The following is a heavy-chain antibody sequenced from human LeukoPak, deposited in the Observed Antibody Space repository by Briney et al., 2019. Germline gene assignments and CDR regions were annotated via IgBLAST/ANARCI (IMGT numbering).Heavy chain of an antibody. J-gene: IGHJ4*02. Sequence: GGSLRLSCAASGFTFDDYGMSWVRHAPGKGLEWVSGINWNGGSTGYADSVKGRFTISRDNAKNSLYLQMNSLRAEDTALYYCARGDIVVVPAAMLGYWGQGTLVTVSS. CDR2: INWNGGST. CDR3: ARGDIVVVPAAMLGY. V-gene: IGHV3-20*04. CDR1: GFTFDDYG. D-gene: IGHD2-2*01.